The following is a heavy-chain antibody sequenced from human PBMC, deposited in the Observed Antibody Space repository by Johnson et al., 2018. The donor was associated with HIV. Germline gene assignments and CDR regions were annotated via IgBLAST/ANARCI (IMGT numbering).Heavy chain of an antibody. CDR3: VRDRGTVVIWSDAFDM. CDR2: IGTAGDT. CDR1: GFTFSSYA. V-gene: IGHV3-13*01. J-gene: IGHJ3*02. D-gene: IGHD3-22*01. Sequence: VQLVESGGGVVQPGGSLRLSCAASGFTFSSYAMHWVRQATGKGLEWVSGIGTAGDTYYPGSVKGRFTISRENAKNSLYLQMNSLRAEDTAVYFCVRDRGTVVIWSDAFDMWGQGTMVTVSS.